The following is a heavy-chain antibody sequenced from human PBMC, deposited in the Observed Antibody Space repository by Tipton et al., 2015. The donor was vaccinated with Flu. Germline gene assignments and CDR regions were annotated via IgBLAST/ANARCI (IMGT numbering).Heavy chain of an antibody. CDR1: GFSVTNNY. V-gene: IGHV3-53*01. D-gene: IGHD5-12*01. CDR2: IYSGGNT. CDR3: ATLGNSGTDGFDI. Sequence: VQLVQSGGGLIQRGGSLRLSCAVSGFSVTNNYMTWVRQAPGKGLEWVSVIYSGGNTFYSDSVKGRFTISRDDSKNTLYLQMNSLRGEDTAVYYCATLGNSGTDGFDIWGQGTMVTISS. J-gene: IGHJ3*02.